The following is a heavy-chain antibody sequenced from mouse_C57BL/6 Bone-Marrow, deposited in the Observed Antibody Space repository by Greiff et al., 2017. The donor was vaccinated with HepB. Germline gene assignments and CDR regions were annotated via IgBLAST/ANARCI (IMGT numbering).Heavy chain of an antibody. J-gene: IGHJ4*01. CDR3: ARSSYDGYPHCYTMGY. CDR2: INPGGGGT. V-gene: IGHV1-54*01. D-gene: IGHD2-3*01. CDR1: GYAFTNYL. Sequence: VQLQQPGAELVRPGTSVKVSCKASGYAFTNYLIEWVKQRPGQGLEWIGVINPGGGGTNYNEKFKGKATLTADKSSSTAYMQLSSLTSEDSAVYFCARSSYDGYPHCYTMGYWGQGTSVTVSS.